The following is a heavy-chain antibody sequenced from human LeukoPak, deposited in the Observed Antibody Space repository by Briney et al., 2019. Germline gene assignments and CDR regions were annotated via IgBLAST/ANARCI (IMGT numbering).Heavy chain of an antibody. CDR1: GGSFSGYY. CDR2: INHSGST. J-gene: IGHJ4*02. D-gene: IGHD6-6*01. Sequence: KPSETLSLTCAVYGGSFSGYYWSWTRQPPGKGLEWIGEINHSGSTNYNPSLKSRVTISVDTSKNQFSLKLSSVTAADTAVYYCARGEYSSSSGYWGQGTLVTVSS. CDR3: ARGEYSSSSGY. V-gene: IGHV4-34*01.